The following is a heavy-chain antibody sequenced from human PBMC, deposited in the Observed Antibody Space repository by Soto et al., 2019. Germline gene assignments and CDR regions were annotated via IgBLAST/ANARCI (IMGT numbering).Heavy chain of an antibody. CDR3: TTDSYSSITIVRFDY. Sequence: GGSLRLSCAASGFTFSSYGMHWVRQAPGKGLEWVAVISYDGSNKYYADSVKGRFTISRDNSKNTLYLQMNSLRAEDTAVYYCTTDSYSSITIVRFDYWGHGTLVTVSS. CDR2: ISYDGSNK. CDR1: GFTFSSYG. J-gene: IGHJ4*01. D-gene: IGHD2-2*01. V-gene: IGHV3-30*03.